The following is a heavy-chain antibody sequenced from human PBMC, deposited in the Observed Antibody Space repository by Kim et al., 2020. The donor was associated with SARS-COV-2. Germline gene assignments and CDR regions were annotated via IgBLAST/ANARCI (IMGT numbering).Heavy chain of an antibody. CDR2: ISWNSGSI. D-gene: IGHD2-2*01. Sequence: GGSLRLSCAASGFTFDDYAMHWVRQAPGKGLEWVSGISWNSGSIGYADSVKGRFTISRDNAKNSLYLQMNSLRAEDTALYYCAKAQAQSSTDPRFDYWGQGTLVTVSS. V-gene: IGHV3-9*01. J-gene: IGHJ4*02. CDR1: GFTFDDYA. CDR3: AKAQAQSSTDPRFDY.